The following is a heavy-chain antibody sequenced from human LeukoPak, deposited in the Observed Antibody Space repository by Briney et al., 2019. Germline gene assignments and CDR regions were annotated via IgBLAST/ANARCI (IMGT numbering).Heavy chain of an antibody. CDR2: IIPILGIA. CDR1: GGTFNNYA. J-gene: IGHJ4*02. CDR3: ARESVLGCGGDCYTHFDY. D-gene: IGHD2-21*02. Sequence: ASVKVSCKASGGTFNNYAFSWVRQAPGQGLEWMGRIIPILGIANYAQKFQGRVTITADKSTSTAYMELSSLGSEDTAVYYCARESVLGCGGDCYTHFDYWGQGTLVTVSS. V-gene: IGHV1-69*04.